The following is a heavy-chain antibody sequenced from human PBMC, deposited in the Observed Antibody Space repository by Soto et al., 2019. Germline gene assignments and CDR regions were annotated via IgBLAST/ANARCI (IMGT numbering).Heavy chain of an antibody. Sequence: EVQLVQSGAEVKKPGESLKISCKGSGYSFTSNWIGWVRQLPGKGLEWMGIIYPGDSDTRYSPSFQGQVTISADKSISTAYLQWSSLKASDSAIYYCARSLYYDSTTHSPGWYFDLWGRGTPVTFSS. CDR2: IYPGDSDT. D-gene: IGHD3-22*01. CDR3: ARSLYYDSTTHSPGWYFDL. CDR1: GYSFTSNW. V-gene: IGHV5-51*01. J-gene: IGHJ2*01.